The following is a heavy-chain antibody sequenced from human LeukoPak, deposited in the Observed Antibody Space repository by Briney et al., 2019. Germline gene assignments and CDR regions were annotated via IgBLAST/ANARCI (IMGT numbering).Heavy chain of an antibody. CDR2: MYYSGST. CDR3: ARPYYYDSRIDP. Sequence: SETLSLTCTVSGGSISSGDYYWSWIRQPPGKGLEWTAYMYYSGSTYYNPSLKSRVTMSADTSKNQLSLKLSSVTAADTAVYYCARPYYYDSRIDPWGQGILVTVSS. D-gene: IGHD3-22*01. J-gene: IGHJ5*02. CDR1: GGSISSGDYY. V-gene: IGHV4-30-4*01.